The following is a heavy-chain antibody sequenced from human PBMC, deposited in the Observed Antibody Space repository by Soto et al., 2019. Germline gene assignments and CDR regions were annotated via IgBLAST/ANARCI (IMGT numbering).Heavy chain of an antibody. CDR1: GYTFPNYW. Sequence: GESLKISCEGSGYTFPNYWIGWVRQMPGKGLEWMGIIYPGDSDTRYSPSFQGHVTISADKSISTAYLQWSSLKASDTAMYYCARRVSRTYYYGSGSFYGMDVWGQGTTVTVSS. CDR3: ARRVSRTYYYGSGSFYGMDV. CDR2: IYPGDSDT. J-gene: IGHJ6*02. V-gene: IGHV5-51*01. D-gene: IGHD3-10*01.